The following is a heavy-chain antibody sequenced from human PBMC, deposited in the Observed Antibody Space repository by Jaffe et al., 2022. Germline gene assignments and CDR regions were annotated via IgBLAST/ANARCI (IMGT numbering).Heavy chain of an antibody. Sequence: QVQLVQSGAEVKKPGASVKVSCKASGYTFTGYYMHWVRQAPGQGLEWMGWINPNSGGTNYAQKFQGRVTMTRDTSISTAYMELSRLRSDDTAVYYCARGPLQYYYDSSAPIQHWGQGTLVTVSS. CDR3: ARGPLQYYYDSSAPIQH. CDR2: INPNSGGT. D-gene: IGHD3-22*01. CDR1: GYTFTGYY. V-gene: IGHV1-2*02. J-gene: IGHJ1*01.